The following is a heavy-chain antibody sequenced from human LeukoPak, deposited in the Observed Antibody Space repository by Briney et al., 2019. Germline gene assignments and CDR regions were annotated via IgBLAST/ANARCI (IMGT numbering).Heavy chain of an antibody. CDR1: GFTFTSDA. Sequence: GGSLRLSCVASGFTFTSDAMNWVRQAPGKGLEWVSSTVSRGTTQYADSVKGRFTISRDNSKNTLYLQMNSLRAEDTAVYYCAVGYYYDSSGTFDYWGQGTLVTVSS. D-gene: IGHD3-22*01. CDR3: AVGYYYDSSGTFDY. CDR2: TVSRGTT. J-gene: IGHJ4*02. V-gene: IGHV3-23*01.